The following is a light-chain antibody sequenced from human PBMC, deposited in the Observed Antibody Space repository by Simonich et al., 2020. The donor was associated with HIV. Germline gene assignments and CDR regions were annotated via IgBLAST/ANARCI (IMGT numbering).Light chain of an antibody. Sequence: QSALTQPASVSGSPGQSITISCTETSSDIGGYKYVSWYQQHPGKAPKLMIYDVSKRPSGVSNRFSGSKSGNTASLTISGLQAEDEADYYCSSYTSSSTWVFGGGTKLTVL. CDR2: DVS. J-gene: IGLJ3*02. CDR3: SSYTSSSTWV. CDR1: SSDIGGYKY. V-gene: IGLV2-14*01.